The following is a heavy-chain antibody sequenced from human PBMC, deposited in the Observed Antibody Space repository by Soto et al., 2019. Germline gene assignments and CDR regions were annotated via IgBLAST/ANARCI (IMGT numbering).Heavy chain of an antibody. CDR3: GRVGGWLGGSNAFDI. CDR1: GFPFIDHH. V-gene: IGHV3-72*01. Sequence: EVQLVESGGGLVQPGGSTRLSCATSGFPFIDHHLDWVRQAPGKGLEWVGRSRNKAQSYTTEYAASVKARFTISRDDSGNSVYLQMNSLKIEGAATYECGRVGGWLGGSNAFDIWGEGTTVTVSS. D-gene: IGHD3-16*01. J-gene: IGHJ3*02. CDR2: SRNKAQSYTT.